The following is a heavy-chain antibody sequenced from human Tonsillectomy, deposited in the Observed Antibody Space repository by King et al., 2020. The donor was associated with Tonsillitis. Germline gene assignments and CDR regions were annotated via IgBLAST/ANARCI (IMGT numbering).Heavy chain of an antibody. Sequence: QLQESGPGLVKPSETLSLTCTVSGGSISSTSFYWGWIRQPPGKGLGWIGSILYSGGTYYDPSLKSRVTISVATSKNQFSLKLSSVTAADTAVYYCARHRLLNWFDRWGKGTLVTVSS. CDR1: GGSISSTSFY. CDR2: ILYSGGT. V-gene: IGHV4-39*01. CDR3: ARHRLLNWFDR. J-gene: IGHJ5*02. D-gene: IGHD2/OR15-2a*01.